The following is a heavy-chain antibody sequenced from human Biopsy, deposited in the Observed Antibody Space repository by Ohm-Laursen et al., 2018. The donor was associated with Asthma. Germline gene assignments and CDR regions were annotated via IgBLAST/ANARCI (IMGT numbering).Heavy chain of an antibody. V-gene: IGHV1-69*13. D-gene: IGHD2-2*01. Sequence: GASVKVSCKSLGGTFNTYVIGWVRQAPGQRLEWMGGINSVFGTTTYPQKFQDRVTITADDSTSTVYMELSSLRSEDTAASYCARKAGSCISRTCYSLDFWGQGTLVTVSS. CDR2: INSVFGTT. CDR1: GGTFNTYV. J-gene: IGHJ4*02. CDR3: ARKAGSCISRTCYSLDF.